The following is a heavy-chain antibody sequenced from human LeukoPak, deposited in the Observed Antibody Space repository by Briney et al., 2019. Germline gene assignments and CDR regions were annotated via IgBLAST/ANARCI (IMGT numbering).Heavy chain of an antibody. V-gene: IGHV5-51*01. CDR2: IYPGDSDT. Sequence: GESLKISCNGSGYSFPSYWIGWVRQMPGRGLEWMGIIYPGDSDTEYSPSFQGQVTISADRSISTTYLQWSSLKASDTAMYYCARQVAAAARSFDYWGQGTLVTVSS. CDR3: ARQVAAAARSFDY. CDR1: GYSFPSYW. D-gene: IGHD2-15*01. J-gene: IGHJ4*02.